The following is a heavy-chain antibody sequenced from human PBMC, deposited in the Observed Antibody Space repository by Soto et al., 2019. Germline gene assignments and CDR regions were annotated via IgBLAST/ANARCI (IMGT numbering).Heavy chain of an antibody. CDR2: ISYDGRNI. CDR3: ARDEAARYYFDS. V-gene: IGHV3-30*09. D-gene: IGHD6-13*01. CDR1: GFAFSNYA. J-gene: IGHJ4*02. Sequence: QVSLVESGGGVVQPGSSLRLSCAASGFAFSNYAMHWVRQAPGKGLEWVAVISYDGRNIFYAGSVKGRFAVSRENSKSTVYLQLNSLRPEDTAVYYCARDEAARYYFDSWGQGTLVTVSS.